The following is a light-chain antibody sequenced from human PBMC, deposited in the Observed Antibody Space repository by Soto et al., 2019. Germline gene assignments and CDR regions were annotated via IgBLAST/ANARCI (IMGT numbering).Light chain of an antibody. CDR1: SSNIGSNY. V-gene: IGLV1-47*01. CDR2: RNN. J-gene: IGLJ2*01. CDR3: AAWDDSLSGVV. Sequence: QSVLTQPPSASGTPGQRVTISCSGSSSNIGSNYVYWYQQLQGTAPKLLIYRNNQRPSGVPDRFSGSKSGTSASLDISGLRSEDEADYYCAAWDDSLSGVVFGGGTKLTVL.